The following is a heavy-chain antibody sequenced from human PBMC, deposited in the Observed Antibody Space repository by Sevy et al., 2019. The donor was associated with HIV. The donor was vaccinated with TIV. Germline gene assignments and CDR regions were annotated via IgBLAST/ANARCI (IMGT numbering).Heavy chain of an antibody. J-gene: IGHJ6*02. Sequence: GGSLRLSCAASGFTLNTYWMNWVRQAPGKGLEWVANIKEGGSGKYYMGSVRGRFTLSRDDAKNSLSLQMNNVRAEETAVYFCARGGPLVGAARIPWGLDVWGRGTTVTVSS. CDR1: GFTLNTYW. CDR2: IKEGGSGK. V-gene: IGHV3-7*04. CDR3: ARGGPLVGAARIPWGLDV. D-gene: IGHD1-26*01.